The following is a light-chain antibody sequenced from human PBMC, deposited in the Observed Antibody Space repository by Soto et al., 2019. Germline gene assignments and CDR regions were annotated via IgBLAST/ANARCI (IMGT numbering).Light chain of an antibody. Sequence: QSALTQPASVSGSPGQSITISCTGTSSDVGGYKYVSWYQQHPGKAPKLMIYEVSNRPSGVSNRFSGSKSGNTASLTISGRQAEDEADYYCSSYTTSSTHGVFGGGTKLTVL. V-gene: IGLV2-14*01. CDR3: SSYTTSSTHGV. J-gene: IGLJ3*02. CDR1: SSDVGGYKY. CDR2: EVS.